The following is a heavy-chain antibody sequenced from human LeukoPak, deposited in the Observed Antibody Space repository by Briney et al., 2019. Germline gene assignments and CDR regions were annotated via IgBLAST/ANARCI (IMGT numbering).Heavy chain of an antibody. CDR3: AKDRKVRGVIRLYYFDY. Sequence: GGSLRLSCAASGFTFSSYAMSWVRQAPGKGLEWVSAISGSGGSTYYADSVKGRFTISRDNSKNTLYLQMNSLRAEDTAVYYCAKDRKVRGVIRLYYFDYWGQGTLVTVSS. CDR2: ISGSGGST. CDR1: GFTFSSYA. J-gene: IGHJ4*02. V-gene: IGHV3-23*01. D-gene: IGHD3-10*01.